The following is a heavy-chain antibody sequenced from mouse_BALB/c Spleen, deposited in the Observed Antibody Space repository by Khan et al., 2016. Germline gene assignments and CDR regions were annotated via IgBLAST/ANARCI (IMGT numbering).Heavy chain of an antibody. Sequence: EVQLQESGPGLVKPSQSLSLTCTVTGYSITSDYAWNWIRQFPGNKLEWMGYISYSGNTKYNPYLKSRISVTRDTSKNQFFLQLNSVTTEDTARYYCARVYGGDFDYWGQGTTLTVSS. D-gene: IGHD2-10*02. CDR2: ISYSGNT. CDR3: ARVYGGDFDY. V-gene: IGHV3-2*02. J-gene: IGHJ2*01. CDR1: GYSITSDYA.